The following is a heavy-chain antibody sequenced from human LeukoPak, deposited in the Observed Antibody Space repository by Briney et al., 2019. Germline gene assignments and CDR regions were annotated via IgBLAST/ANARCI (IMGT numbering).Heavy chain of an antibody. V-gene: IGHV3-13*04. D-gene: IGHD1-1*01. Sequence: GGSLRLTYAASGFTFSGYYMLSIRQATGKGLEWVSAIGTAGDTYYPASVKGRFTISRETAKNSLYLQMNSLRAGDTAVYYCAIVTTSAELTDWGQGTLVTVSS. CDR2: IGTAGDT. J-gene: IGHJ4*02. CDR3: AIVTTSAELTD. CDR1: GFTFSGYY.